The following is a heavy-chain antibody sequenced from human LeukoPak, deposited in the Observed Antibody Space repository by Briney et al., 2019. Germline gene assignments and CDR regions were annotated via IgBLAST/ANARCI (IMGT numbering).Heavy chain of an antibody. D-gene: IGHD4-23*01. V-gene: IGHV3-74*01. CDR1: GVPVSDYY. CDR3: ARGRPHGNDY. Sequence: GGSLRLSCAASGVPVSDYYTHWVRHAPGKGPVWVSRIGSDGGGTSYADSVKGRFTISRDNAKNTVYLQMSSLRGEDTAMYYCARGRPHGNDYWGQGTLVTVSS. J-gene: IGHJ4*02. CDR2: IGSDGGGT.